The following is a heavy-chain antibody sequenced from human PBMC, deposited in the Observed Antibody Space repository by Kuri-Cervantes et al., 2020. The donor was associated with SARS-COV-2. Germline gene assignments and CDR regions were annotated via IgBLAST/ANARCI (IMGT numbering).Heavy chain of an antibody. CDR1: GFTFSSYE. Sequence: GESLKISCAASGFTFSSYEMNWVRQAPGKGLEWVSYISSSGSTIYYADSVKGRFTISRDNAKNSLYLQMNSLRAEDTAVYYCARVRNDYYYYYYMDVWGKGTTVTVSS. V-gene: IGHV3-48*03. CDR3: ARVRNDYYYYYYMDV. J-gene: IGHJ6*03. CDR2: ISSSGSTI.